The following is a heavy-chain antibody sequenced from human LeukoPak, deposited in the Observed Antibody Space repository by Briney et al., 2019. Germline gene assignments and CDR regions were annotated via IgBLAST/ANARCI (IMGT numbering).Heavy chain of an antibody. CDR1: GGSISSRSYF. CDR3: ASYCSGGSCTGYVQQ. Sequence: PSETPSLTCTVSGGSISSRSYFWGWIRQPPGKGLEWIGSIYYSGNTYYNPSLKSRVTISVDTSRNQFSLKVNSATAADTAIYYCASYCSGGSCTGYVQQWGQGTLVTVSS. D-gene: IGHD2-15*01. J-gene: IGHJ1*01. CDR2: IYYSGNT. V-gene: IGHV4-39*05.